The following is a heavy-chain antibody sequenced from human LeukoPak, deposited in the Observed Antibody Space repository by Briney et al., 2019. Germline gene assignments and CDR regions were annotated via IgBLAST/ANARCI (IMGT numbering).Heavy chain of an antibody. D-gene: IGHD6-6*01. Sequence: PSETLSLTCAVYGGSFSGYYWSWIRQPPGKGLEWIGEINHSGSTNYNPSLKSRVTISVDTSKNQFSLKLSSVTAADTAAYYCARRTSHYFDYWGQGTLVTVSS. CDR1: GGSFSGYY. CDR2: INHSGST. V-gene: IGHV4-34*01. J-gene: IGHJ4*02. CDR3: ARRTSHYFDY.